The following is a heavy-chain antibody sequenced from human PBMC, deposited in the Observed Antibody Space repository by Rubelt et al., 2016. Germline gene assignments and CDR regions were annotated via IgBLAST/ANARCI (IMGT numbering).Heavy chain of an antibody. J-gene: IGHJ4*02. CDR2: INPNSGGT. D-gene: IGHD5-12*01. Sequence: RGLEWMGWINPNSGGTNYAQKFQGRVTMTRDTSISTAYMDLSSLRSEDTAVYYCAREPSDIVATGEFDYWGQGTLVTVSS. CDR3: AREPSDIVATGEFDY. V-gene: IGHV1-2*02.